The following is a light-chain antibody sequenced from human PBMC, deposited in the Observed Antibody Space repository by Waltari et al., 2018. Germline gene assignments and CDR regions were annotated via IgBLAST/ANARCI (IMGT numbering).Light chain of an antibody. CDR1: SSNIGAGHA. CDR2: GNT. V-gene: IGLV1-40*02. J-gene: IGLJ3*02. Sequence: QSILTQPPSVSGAPGQRVTISCTGSSSNIGAGHAVHWYQEFPGTGPKLLIYGNTNRPSGVPDRFSGSKSGTSASLTITGLQAEDEADYYCQSFDTSLSHGVVFGGGTKVTVL. CDR3: QSFDTSLSHGVV.